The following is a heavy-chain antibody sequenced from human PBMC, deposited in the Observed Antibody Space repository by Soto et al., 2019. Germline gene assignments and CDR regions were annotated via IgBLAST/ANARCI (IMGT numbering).Heavy chain of an antibody. J-gene: IGHJ4*02. CDR1: GFTFSSYA. CDR2: ISGSGGST. Sequence: GGSLRLSCAASGFTFSSYAMSWVRQAPGKGLEWVSAISGSGGSTYYADSVKGRFTISRDNSKNTLYLQMNSLRAEGTAVYYCAKDPECTNGVCYSSLVYYWGQGTLVTVSS. D-gene: IGHD2-8*01. CDR3: AKDPECTNGVCYSSLVYY. V-gene: IGHV3-23*01.